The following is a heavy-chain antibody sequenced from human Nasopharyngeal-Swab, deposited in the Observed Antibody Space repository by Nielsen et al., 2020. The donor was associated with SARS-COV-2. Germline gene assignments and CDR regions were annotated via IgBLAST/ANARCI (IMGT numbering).Heavy chain of an antibody. D-gene: IGHD6-13*01. CDR3: ARMDSSSWPTVYYYYGMDV. CDR2: INHSGST. CDR1: GGSFSGYY. Sequence: GSLRLSCAVYGGSFSGYYWSWIRQPPGKGLEWIGEINHSGSTSYNPSLKSRVTISIDTSKNQFSLKLGSVTAADTAVYYCARMDSSSWPTVYYYYGMDVWGQGTTVTVSS. J-gene: IGHJ6*02. V-gene: IGHV4-34*01.